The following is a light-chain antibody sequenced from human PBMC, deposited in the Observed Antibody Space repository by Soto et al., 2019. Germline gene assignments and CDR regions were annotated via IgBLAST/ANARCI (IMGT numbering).Light chain of an antibody. Sequence: DIQLTPSPLSGSASVGDRVLSTCRASQDIGYWLAWYQQIPGKAPKLLIYKASTLKSGVPSRFSGSGSGTEFTLTISSLQPDDFATYYCQHYNSYSEAFGQGTKGDIK. V-gene: IGKV1-5*03. CDR3: QHYNSYSEA. J-gene: IGKJ1*01. CDR2: KAS. CDR1: QDIGYW.